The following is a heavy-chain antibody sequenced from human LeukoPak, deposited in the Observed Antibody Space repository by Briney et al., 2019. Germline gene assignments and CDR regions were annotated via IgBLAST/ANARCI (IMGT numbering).Heavy chain of an antibody. CDR1: GFTFSSYW. V-gene: IGHV3-7*03. Sequence: PGGSLRLSCAASGFTFSSYWMSWVRRAPGKGLEWVANIKQDGSEKYYVDSVKGRFTISRDNAKNSLYLQMNSLRAEDTAVYYCARAGAYCSSTSCSYYYGMDVWGQGTKVTVSS. CDR2: IKQDGSEK. CDR3: ARAGAYCSSTSCSYYYGMDV. J-gene: IGHJ6*02. D-gene: IGHD2-2*01.